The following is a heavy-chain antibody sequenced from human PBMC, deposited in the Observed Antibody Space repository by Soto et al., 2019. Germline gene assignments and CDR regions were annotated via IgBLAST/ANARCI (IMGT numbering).Heavy chain of an antibody. Sequence: SETLSLTCTFSGGSITSGGYYWSWIRQRPGKGLEWIGCVYHSGTAYSNPSLKSRVIISVDTAKNQFSLRLSSVSAADTAVYYCTGAYYDVSGYSLDPWGQGTSVTVSS. J-gene: IGHJ5*02. D-gene: IGHD3-22*01. V-gene: IGHV4-61*08. CDR3: TGAYYDVSGYSLDP. CDR1: GGSITSGGYY. CDR2: VYHSGTA.